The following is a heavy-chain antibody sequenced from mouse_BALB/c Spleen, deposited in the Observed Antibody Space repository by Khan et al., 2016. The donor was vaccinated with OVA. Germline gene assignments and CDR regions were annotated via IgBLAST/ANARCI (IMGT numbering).Heavy chain of an antibody. J-gene: IGHJ3*01. V-gene: IGHV1S137*01. CDR1: GYTFTDFT. Sequence: QVQLQQSGPELVRPGVSVKISCKGSGYTFTDFTMHWMKQSHAMSLEWIGVISTYYGDADYNQKFKGKATMTVDKSSNTAYMDLARLTSEDSAIYYRARGGGGDRFLYWGQGTLVTVSA. CDR2: ISTYYGDA. CDR3: ARGGGGDRFLY.